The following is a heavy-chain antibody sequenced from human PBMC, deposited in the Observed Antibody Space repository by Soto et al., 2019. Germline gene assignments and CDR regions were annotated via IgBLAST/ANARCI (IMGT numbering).Heavy chain of an antibody. V-gene: IGHV4-34*01. J-gene: IGHJ1*01. CDR3: ARGGRDIVVVPAAKKKYFQH. Sequence: QVQLQQWGAGLLKPSETLSLTCAVYGGSFSGYYWSWIHQPPGKGLEWIGEINHSGSTNYNPSLKSRVTISVDTSKNQFSLKLSSVTAADTAVYYCARGGRDIVVVPAAKKKYFQHWGQGTLVTVSS. D-gene: IGHD2-2*01. CDR2: INHSGST. CDR1: GGSFSGYY.